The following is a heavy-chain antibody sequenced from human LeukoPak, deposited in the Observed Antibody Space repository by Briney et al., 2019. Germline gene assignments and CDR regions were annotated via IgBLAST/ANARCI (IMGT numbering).Heavy chain of an antibody. J-gene: IGHJ4*02. CDR3: ARGRGYFDWLFMPTYFDY. CDR1: GGSFSGYY. V-gene: IGHV4-34*01. D-gene: IGHD3-9*01. CDR2: INHSGST. Sequence: SETLSLTCAVYGGSFSGYYWSWIRQPPGKGLEWIGEINHSGSTNYNPSLKSRVTISVDTSKNQFSLKLSSVTAADTAVYYCARGRGYFDWLFMPTYFDYWGQGTLVTVSS.